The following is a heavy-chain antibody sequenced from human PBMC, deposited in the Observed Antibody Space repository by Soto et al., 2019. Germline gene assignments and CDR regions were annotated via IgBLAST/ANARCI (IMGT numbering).Heavy chain of an antibody. Sequence: ASVKVSCKTSGYTFTRNGISGVRQAPGQGLEWMGWISPNSGNIKYAQKLQGRVIMTTDTSTSTAYMELRSLRSDDTAVYYCVKDRDSNTWPSRDVWGPGTTVTVSS. CDR2: ISPNSGNI. V-gene: IGHV1-18*01. J-gene: IGHJ6*02. D-gene: IGHD3-22*01. CDR1: GYTFTRNG. CDR3: VKDRDSNTWPSRDV.